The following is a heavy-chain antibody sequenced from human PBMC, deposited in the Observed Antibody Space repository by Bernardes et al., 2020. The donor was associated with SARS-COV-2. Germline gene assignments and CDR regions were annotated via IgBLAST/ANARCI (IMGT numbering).Heavy chain of an antibody. CDR2: IYTSGST. V-gene: IGHV4-4*07. CDR1: GGSISSYY. CDR3: ASSQLLRYLQY. D-gene: IGHD2-2*01. J-gene: IGHJ1*01. Sequence: SETLSLTCTVSGGSISSYYWSWIRQPAGKGLEWIGRIYTSGSTNYNPSLKSRVTMSVDTSKNQFSLKLSSVTAADTAVYYYASSQLLRYLQYWSEGTLVTVAS.